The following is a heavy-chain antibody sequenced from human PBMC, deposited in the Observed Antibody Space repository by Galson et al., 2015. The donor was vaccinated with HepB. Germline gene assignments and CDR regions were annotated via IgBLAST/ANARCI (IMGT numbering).Heavy chain of an antibody. CDR2: IIPILGIA. CDR3: ARGPGYSYGYYFDY. J-gene: IGHJ4*02. CDR1: GGTFSSYA. Sequence: SVKVSCKASGGTFSSYAISWVRQAPGQGLEWMGGIIPILGIANYAQKFQGRVTITADKSTSTAYMELSSLRSEDTAVYYCARGPGYSYGYYFDYWGQGTLVTVSS. V-gene: IGHV1-69*10. D-gene: IGHD5-18*01.